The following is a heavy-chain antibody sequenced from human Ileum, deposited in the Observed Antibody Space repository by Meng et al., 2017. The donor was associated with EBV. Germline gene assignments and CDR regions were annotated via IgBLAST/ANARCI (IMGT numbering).Heavy chain of an antibody. CDR1: GYPFTSNA. Sequence: QVHTVQSGSKLKKPGASVKVSCKASGYPFTSNAINWVRQAPGQGLEWMGWISTNTGNPTYAQGFAGRFVFSLDTSVSTAYLQISGLKAEDTAIYYCARDSGYTRSWSGDYWGQGTLVTVSS. CDR3: ARDSGYTRSWSGDY. J-gene: IGHJ4*02. V-gene: IGHV7-4-1*02. D-gene: IGHD6-13*01. CDR2: ISTNTGNP.